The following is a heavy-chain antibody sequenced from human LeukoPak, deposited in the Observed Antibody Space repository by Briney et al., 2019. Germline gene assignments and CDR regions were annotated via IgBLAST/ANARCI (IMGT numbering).Heavy chain of an antibody. Sequence: GGSLRLSCAASGFTFSSYAMSWVRQAPGKGLEWVSSISSSSSYIYYADSVKGRFTISRDNAKNSLYLQMNSLRAEDTAVYYCARGRRYYYDSSGYYYTRWGQGTLVTVSS. CDR1: GFTFSSYA. CDR2: ISSSSSYI. CDR3: ARGRRYYYDSSGYYYTR. J-gene: IGHJ4*02. V-gene: IGHV3-21*01. D-gene: IGHD3-22*01.